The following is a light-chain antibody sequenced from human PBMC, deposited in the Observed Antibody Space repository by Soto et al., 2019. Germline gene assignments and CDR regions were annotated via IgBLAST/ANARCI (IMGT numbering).Light chain of an antibody. Sequence: NFMLTQPHSVSESPGKTLSISCTRSSGSIANNYVQWYQQRPGSAPTTVIYENNQRLSGVPDRFSGSTDGSSNSASLTISGLQTEDEADYYCQTWGTGLWVFGGGTQLTVL. CDR1: SGSIANNY. J-gene: IGLJ3*02. CDR3: QTWGTGLWV. V-gene: IGLV6-57*04. CDR2: ENN.